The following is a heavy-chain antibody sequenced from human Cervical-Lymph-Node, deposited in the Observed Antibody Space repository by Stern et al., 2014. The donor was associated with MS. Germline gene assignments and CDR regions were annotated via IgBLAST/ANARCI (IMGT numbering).Heavy chain of an antibody. CDR2: ISYAGSSK. CDR3: AKSRSQWELPPDY. D-gene: IGHD1-26*01. Sequence: VQLVESGGGVVQPGRSLRLSCAASGFTFSSYGMYLVPQAPGKGLEWVVVISYAGSSKYYADSVKGRFTISRDNSKNTLYVQMNSLRAEDTAVYYCAKSRSQWELPPDYWGQGTLVTVSA. V-gene: IGHV3-30*18. CDR1: GFTFSSYG. J-gene: IGHJ4*02.